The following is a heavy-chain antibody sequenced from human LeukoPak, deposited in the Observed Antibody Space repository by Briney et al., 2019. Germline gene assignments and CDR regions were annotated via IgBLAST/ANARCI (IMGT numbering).Heavy chain of an antibody. CDR2: RWYDGSNK. D-gene: IGHD3-10*01. V-gene: IGHV3-33*08. CDR1: GFTFSNHD. Sequence: GGSLRLPCAVSGFTFSNHDMHWVRHAPGKGREWVGVRWYDGSNKYYADSVKGRFTISRDNSKNTLYLQMNSLRDEDTAVYYCAGNYGPYYFDYWGQGTLVTVSS. J-gene: IGHJ4*02. CDR3: AGNYGPYYFDY.